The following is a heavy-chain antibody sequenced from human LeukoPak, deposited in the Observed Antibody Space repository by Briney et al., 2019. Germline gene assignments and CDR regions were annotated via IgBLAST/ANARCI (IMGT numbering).Heavy chain of an antibody. CDR3: ARTTMVRGTYYMDV. CDR2: IYHSGST. D-gene: IGHD3-10*01. CDR1: GYPISSGYY. V-gene: IGHV4-38-2*02. J-gene: IGHJ6*03. Sequence: SETLSLTCTVSGYPISSGYYWGWIRQPPGKGLEWIGSIYHSGSTYYNPSLKSRVTISVDTSKNQFSLKLSSVTAADTAVYYCARTTMVRGTYYMDVWGKGTTVTVSS.